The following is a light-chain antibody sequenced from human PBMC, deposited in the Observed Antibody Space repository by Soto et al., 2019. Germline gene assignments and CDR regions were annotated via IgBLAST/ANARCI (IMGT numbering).Light chain of an antibody. CDR1: QTISSY. Sequence: DIQMTQSPSSLSASVGDRVTITCRASQTISSYLNWYQQKPGIAPKLLIYGASTLQSGVSSRFSGSGSGTDFTLTISSLQIEDFATYFCQQSHSTPRTFGQGTKVEMK. J-gene: IGKJ1*01. V-gene: IGKV1-39*01. CDR3: QQSHSTPRT. CDR2: GAS.